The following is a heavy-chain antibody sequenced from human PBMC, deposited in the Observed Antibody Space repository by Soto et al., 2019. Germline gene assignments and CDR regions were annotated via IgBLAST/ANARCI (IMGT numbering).Heavy chain of an antibody. Sequence: SETLSLTCTVSGGSISXSSXXWGXIRQPPGKGMEWIGSIYYSGSTYYNPSLKSRVTISVDTSKNQFSLKLSSVTAADTAVYYCARQGHDYGDYYFDYWGQGTLVTSPQ. D-gene: IGHD4-17*01. CDR3: ARQGHDYGDYYFDY. CDR1: GGSISXSSXX. V-gene: IGHV4-39*01. J-gene: IGHJ4*02. CDR2: IYYSGST.